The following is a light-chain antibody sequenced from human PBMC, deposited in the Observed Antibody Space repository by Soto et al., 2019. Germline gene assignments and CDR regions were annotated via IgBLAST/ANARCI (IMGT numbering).Light chain of an antibody. CDR2: DVS. V-gene: IGLV2-14*03. J-gene: IGLJ1*01. CDR1: SSDIGGYNY. Sequence: QSALTQPASVSGSAGRSITISCTGTSSDIGGYNYVSWYQQLPGKVPKLIIYDVSNRPSGVSDRFSGSKSGNAASLTISGLQAEDEAYYYCSSYTSTSTLYVFGTGTKVTVL. CDR3: SSYTSTSTLYV.